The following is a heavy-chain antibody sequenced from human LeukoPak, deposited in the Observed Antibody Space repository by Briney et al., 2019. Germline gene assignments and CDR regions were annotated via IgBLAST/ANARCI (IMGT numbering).Heavy chain of an antibody. D-gene: IGHD2-15*01. V-gene: IGHV3-23*01. CDR1: GFTFSNYW. Sequence: GGSLRLSCAASGFTFSNYWMHWVRQAPGKGLEWVSAISGSGGSTYYADSVKGRFTISRDNSKNTLYLQMNSLRAEDTAVYYCAKDWGGGYWYFDLWGRGTLVTVSS. CDR2: ISGSGGST. CDR3: AKDWGGGYWYFDL. J-gene: IGHJ2*01.